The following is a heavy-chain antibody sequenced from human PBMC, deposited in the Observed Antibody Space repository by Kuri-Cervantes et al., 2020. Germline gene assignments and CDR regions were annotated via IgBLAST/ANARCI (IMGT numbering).Heavy chain of an antibody. Sequence: SETLSLTCTVYGGSISSSSYYWGWIRQPPGKGLEWIGSIYYSGSTYYNPSLKSRVTISVDTSKNQFSLNLSSVTAADTAVYYCARVRWFRDDAFDIWGQGTMVTVSS. V-gene: IGHV4-39*07. CDR1: GGSISSSSYY. CDR2: IYYSGST. D-gene: IGHD3-10*01. J-gene: IGHJ3*02. CDR3: ARVRWFRDDAFDI.